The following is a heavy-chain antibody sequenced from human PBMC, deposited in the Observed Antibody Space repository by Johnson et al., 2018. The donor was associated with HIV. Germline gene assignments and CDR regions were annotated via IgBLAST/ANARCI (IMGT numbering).Heavy chain of an antibody. CDR3: ARVGPGFGMLMDGALGI. V-gene: IGHV3-30-3*01. CDR2: ISYDGSNK. D-gene: IGHD3-3*01. Sequence: QVQLVESGGGVVQPGRSLRLSCVTSGFTFSSYAMHWVRQAPGKGLEWVALISYDGSNKYYADSVKGRFTISRDNSKNTLFLQMNSLRAEDTAVYYCARVGPGFGMLMDGALGIWGQGTMVTVSS. CDR1: GFTFSSYA. J-gene: IGHJ3*02.